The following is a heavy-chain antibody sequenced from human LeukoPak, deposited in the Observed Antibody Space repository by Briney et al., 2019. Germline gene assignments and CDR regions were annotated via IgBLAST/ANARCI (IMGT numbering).Heavy chain of an antibody. D-gene: IGHD3-22*01. J-gene: IGHJ4*02. CDR3: ARDFRMIVVRGRSLGY. CDR2: IHTDGSRT. V-gene: IGHV3-74*01. Sequence: PGGSLRLSCAASGFTFSSYWMHWVRQAPGKGLVWVSRIHTDGSRTTYADSVKGRFTISRDNAENTLYLQMNSLRAEDTAVYYCARDFRMIVVRGRSLGYWGQGTLVTVSS. CDR1: GFTFSSYW.